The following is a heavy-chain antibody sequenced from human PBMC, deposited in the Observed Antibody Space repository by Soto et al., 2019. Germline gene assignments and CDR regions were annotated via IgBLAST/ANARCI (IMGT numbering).Heavy chain of an antibody. CDR3: ARDGRDSSGPSFDY. CDR1: GFTFSDYY. Sequence: PGGSLRLSCAASGFTFSDYYMIWIRRAPGKGLEWVSYISSSGSTIYYADSVKGRFTISRDNAKNSLYLQMNSLRAEDTAVYYCARDGRDSSGPSFDYWGQGTLVTVSS. CDR2: ISSSGSTI. V-gene: IGHV3-11*01. D-gene: IGHD3-22*01. J-gene: IGHJ4*02.